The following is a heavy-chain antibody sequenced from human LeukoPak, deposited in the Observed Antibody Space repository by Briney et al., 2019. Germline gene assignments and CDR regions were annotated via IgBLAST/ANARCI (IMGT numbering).Heavy chain of an antibody. CDR2: INPSGGST. D-gene: IGHD6-19*01. J-gene: IGHJ4*02. Sequence: ASVTVSCTASGYTFTSYYMHWVRQAPGQGLEWMGIINPSGGSTSYAQKFQGRVTMTRDTSTSTVYMELSSLRSEDTAVYYCARDRYSSTGFDYWGQGTLVTVSS. CDR1: GYTFTSYY. V-gene: IGHV1-46*01. CDR3: ARDRYSSTGFDY.